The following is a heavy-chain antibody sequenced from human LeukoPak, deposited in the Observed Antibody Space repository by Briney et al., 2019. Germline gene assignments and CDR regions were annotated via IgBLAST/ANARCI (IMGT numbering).Heavy chain of an antibody. D-gene: IGHD6-25*01. J-gene: IGHJ4*02. Sequence: PGGSLRLSCAASGFTFSDYYMSWIRQAPGKGLEWVSYISSSSSYTNYADSVKGRFTISRDSAKNSLYLQMNSLRAEDTAVYYCAQTQLAQRYDYWGQGTLVTVSS. CDR1: GFTFSDYY. CDR2: ISSSSSYT. V-gene: IGHV3-11*03. CDR3: AQTQLAQRYDY.